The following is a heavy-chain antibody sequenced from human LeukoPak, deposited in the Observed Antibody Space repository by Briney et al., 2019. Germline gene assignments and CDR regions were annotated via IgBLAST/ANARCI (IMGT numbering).Heavy chain of an antibody. CDR2: INPDGSGK. CDR1: GFTLSTYW. Sequence: PGGSLRLSCEASGFTLSTYWMNWVRQVPGKGLDWVANINPDGSGKRYVDSVKGRFTIARDNADNSLSLQMNSLRAEDTAVYYCARANSGYDSGRYYFDYWGQGTLVTVSS. J-gene: IGHJ4*02. CDR3: ARANSGYDSGRYYFDY. V-gene: IGHV3-7*01. D-gene: IGHD5-12*01.